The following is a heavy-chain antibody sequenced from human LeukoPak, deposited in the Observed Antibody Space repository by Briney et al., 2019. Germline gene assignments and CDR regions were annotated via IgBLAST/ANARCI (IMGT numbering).Heavy chain of an antibody. CDR1: GGSISSYY. D-gene: IGHD3-10*01. CDR3: ARGLIRWWFGEPVYYFDY. J-gene: IGHJ4*02. CDR2: IYYSGST. Sequence: PSETLSLTCTVSGGSISSYYWSWLRQPPGKGLEWIGYIYYSGSTNYNPSLKSRVTISVDTSKNQFSLKLSSVTAADTAVYYCARGLIRWWFGEPVYYFDYWGQGTLVTVSS. V-gene: IGHV4-59*01.